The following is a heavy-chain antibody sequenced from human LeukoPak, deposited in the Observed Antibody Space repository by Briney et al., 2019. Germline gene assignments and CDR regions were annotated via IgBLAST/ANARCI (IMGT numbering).Heavy chain of an antibody. V-gene: IGHV3-30-3*01. CDR1: GFTFSSYA. Sequence: QPGGSLRLSCAASGFTFSSYAMHWVRQAPGKGLEWVAVISYDGSNKYYADSVKGRFTISRDNSKNTLYLQMNSLRAEDTAVYYCARDWSHYYDSSGYFDYWGQGTLVTVSS. CDR2: ISYDGSNK. CDR3: ARDWSHYYDSSGYFDY. D-gene: IGHD3-22*01. J-gene: IGHJ4*02.